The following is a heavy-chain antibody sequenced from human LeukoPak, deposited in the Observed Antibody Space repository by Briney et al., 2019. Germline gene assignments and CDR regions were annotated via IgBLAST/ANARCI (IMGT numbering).Heavy chain of an antibody. D-gene: IGHD6-13*01. CDR3: ARDPSIAAAGPLDY. V-gene: IGHV3-43*01. CDR2: ISWDGGST. CDR1: GFTFDDYT. Sequence: GGSLRLSCAASGFTFDDYTMHWVRQAPGKGLEWVSLISWDGGSTYYADSVKGRFTISRDNSKNTLYLQMNSLRAEDTAVYYCARDPSIAAAGPLDYWGQGTLVTVSS. J-gene: IGHJ4*02.